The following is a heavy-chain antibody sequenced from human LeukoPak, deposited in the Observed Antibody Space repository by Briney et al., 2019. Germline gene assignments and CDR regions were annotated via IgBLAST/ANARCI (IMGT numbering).Heavy chain of an antibody. Sequence: SETLSLTCAVYGGSFSGYYWSWIRQPPGKGLEWIGEINHSGSTNYNPSLKSRVTISVDTSKNQFSLKLSSVTAADTAVYYCAGGQPLFGVVTAFDYWGQGTLVTVSS. J-gene: IGHJ4*02. CDR3: AGGQPLFGVVTAFDY. V-gene: IGHV4-34*01. D-gene: IGHD3-3*01. CDR2: INHSGST. CDR1: GGSFSGYY.